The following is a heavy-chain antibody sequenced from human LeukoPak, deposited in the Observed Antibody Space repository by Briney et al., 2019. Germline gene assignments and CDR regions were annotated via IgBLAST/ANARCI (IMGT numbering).Heavy chain of an antibody. CDR2: ISGSGGST. D-gene: IGHD3-10*01. Sequence: GGSLRLSCAAPGFTFSSYAMSWVRQAPGKGLEWVSAISGSGGSTYYADSVKGRFTISRDNSKNTLYLQMNSLRAEDTAVYYCAKASYGVTYGSGSYDYWGQGTLVTVSS. CDR3: AKASYGVTYGSGSYDY. V-gene: IGHV3-23*01. J-gene: IGHJ4*02. CDR1: GFTFSSYA.